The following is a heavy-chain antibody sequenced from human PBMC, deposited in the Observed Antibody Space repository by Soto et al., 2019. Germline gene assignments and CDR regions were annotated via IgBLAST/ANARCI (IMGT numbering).Heavy chain of an antibody. J-gene: IGHJ4*02. CDR2: INAGNGNT. CDR3: ARGYYSDIHDY. CDR1: GYTFTSYA. V-gene: IGHV1-3*01. Sequence: QVQLVQSGAEVKKPGASVKVSCKASGYTFTSYAMHWVRQAPGQSLERMGWINAGNGNTKYSQKFQGRVTITRDTSASTAYMELSSLISEVTAVYFCARGYYSDIHDYWGQGTLVTVSS. D-gene: IGHD3-22*01.